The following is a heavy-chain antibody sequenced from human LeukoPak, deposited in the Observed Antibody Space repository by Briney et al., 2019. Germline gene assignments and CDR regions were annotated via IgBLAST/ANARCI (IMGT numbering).Heavy chain of an antibody. V-gene: IGHV3-23*01. CDR2: IRGSGGRT. J-gene: IGHJ4*02. D-gene: IGHD2-15*01. CDR1: GFTFSSYA. Sequence: PGRSLRLSCAASGFTFSSYAMSWVRQAPGRGLGWVSAIRGSGGRTFFADSVKGRFTISRHNSKRTLYLQMNSLRAEDTAVYFCAKGVDASGDHTPGTEFDYWGQGTLVTVSS. CDR3: AKGVDASGDHTPGTEFDY.